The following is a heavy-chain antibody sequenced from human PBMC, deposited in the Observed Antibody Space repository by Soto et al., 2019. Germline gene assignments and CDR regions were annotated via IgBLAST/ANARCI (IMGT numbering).Heavy chain of an antibody. CDR3: ARIAAAGSDY. Sequence: PXGTLSLTCAVYGGSFSGYYWSWIRQPPGKGLEWIGEINHSGSTNYNPSLKSRVTISVDTSKNQFSLKLSSVTAADTAVYYCARIAAAGSDYWGQGTLVTVSS. V-gene: IGHV4-34*01. CDR2: INHSGST. D-gene: IGHD6-13*01. CDR1: GGSFSGYY. J-gene: IGHJ4*02.